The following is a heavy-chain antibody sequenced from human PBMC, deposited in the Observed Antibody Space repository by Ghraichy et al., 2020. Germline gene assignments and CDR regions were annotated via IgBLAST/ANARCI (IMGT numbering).Heavy chain of an antibody. V-gene: IGHV1-69*06. CDR1: GGTFSSYA. J-gene: IGHJ6*03. CDR3: ARSPWGDRSSGSHEGYYYYYMDV. CDR2: IIPIFGTA. Sequence: SVKVSCKASGGTFSSYAISWVRQAPGQGLEWMGGIIPIFGTANYAQKFQGRVTITADKSTSTAYMELSSLRSEDTAVYYCARSPWGDRSSGSHEGYYYYYMDVWGKGTTVTVSS. D-gene: IGHD3-22*01.